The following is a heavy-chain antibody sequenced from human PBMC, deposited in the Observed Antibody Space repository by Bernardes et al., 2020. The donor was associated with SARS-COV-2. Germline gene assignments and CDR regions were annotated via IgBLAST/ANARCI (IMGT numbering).Heavy chain of an antibody. V-gene: IGHV1-69*04. D-gene: IGHD5-18*01. CDR2: IIPILGIA. CDR3: ARDRNPGSYGLNYFDY. Sequence: SVKVSCKASGGTFSSYAISWVRQAPGQGLEWMGRIIPILGIANYAQKFQGRVTITADKSTSTAYMELSSLRSEDTAVYYCARDRNPGSYGLNYFDYWGQGTLVTVSP. J-gene: IGHJ4*02. CDR1: GGTFSSYA.